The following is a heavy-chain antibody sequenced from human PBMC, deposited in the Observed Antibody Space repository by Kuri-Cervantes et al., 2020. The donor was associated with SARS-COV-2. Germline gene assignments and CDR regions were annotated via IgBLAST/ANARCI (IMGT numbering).Heavy chain of an antibody. CDR2: ISYDGNNK. CDR1: GFTFSHFA. J-gene: IGHJ5*02. D-gene: IGHD3-22*01. CDR3: ARDYYDSSGYFISGLWFDP. Sequence: LSLTCAASGFTFSHFALFWVRQAPGKGLEWVAVISYDGNNKYYSDSVMGRFTISRDDSTNTVYLQMNSLRAEDTAVYYCARDYYDSSGYFISGLWFDPWGQGTLVTVSS. V-gene: IGHV3-30*03.